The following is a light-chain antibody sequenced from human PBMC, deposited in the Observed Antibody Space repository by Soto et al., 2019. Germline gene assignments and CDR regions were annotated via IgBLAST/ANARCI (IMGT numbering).Light chain of an antibody. V-gene: IGLV2-8*01. CDR1: SSDIGGYDY. Sequence: QSALTQPPSASGSPGQSVTISCTGTSSDIGGYDYVSWYQQHPGKAPKLLIYVVTKRPSGVPDRFSGSKFGNTASLTVSGLQAEDEGDFYCSSYAGSKIHVIFGGGTKLTVL. CDR2: VVT. CDR3: SSYAGSKIHVI. J-gene: IGLJ2*01.